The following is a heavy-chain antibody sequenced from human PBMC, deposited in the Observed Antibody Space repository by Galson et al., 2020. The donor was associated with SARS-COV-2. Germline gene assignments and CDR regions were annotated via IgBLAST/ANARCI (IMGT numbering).Heavy chain of an antibody. Sequence: SVKVSCKTSGGTFSSYVFSWVRQAPGQGLEWMGGIIPMLGRTNYAQKFQDRVTITVDESTNTAYMEVSSLRSEDTAIYYCARCFGGSSNNLWVGGMDVWGPGTTVTVSS. CDR1: GGTFSSYV. CDR3: ARCFGGSSNNLWVGGMDV. J-gene: IGHJ6*02. D-gene: IGHD3-3*01. CDR2: IIPMLGRT. V-gene: IGHV1-69*10.